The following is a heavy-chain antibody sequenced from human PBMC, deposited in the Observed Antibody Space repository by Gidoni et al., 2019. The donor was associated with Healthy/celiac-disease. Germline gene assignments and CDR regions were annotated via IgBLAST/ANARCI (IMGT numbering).Heavy chain of an antibody. CDR1: GFTFSDYY. D-gene: IGHD3-9*01. CDR2: ISSSSSYT. J-gene: IGHJ4*02. V-gene: IGHV3-11*05. CDR3: ARRAILTGSIDY. Sequence: QVQLVESGGGLVKPGGSLRLHRAASGFTFSDYYMSWSRQAPGKGLEWVSYISSSSSYTNYADSVKGRFTISRDNAKNSLYLQMNSLRAEDTAVYYCARRAILTGSIDYWGQGTLVTVSS.